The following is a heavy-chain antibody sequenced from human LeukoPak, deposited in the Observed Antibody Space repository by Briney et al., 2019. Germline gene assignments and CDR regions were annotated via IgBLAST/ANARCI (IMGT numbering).Heavy chain of an antibody. Sequence: ASVKVSCKTSGYTFTDYYMHWVRQAPGQGLEWMGWINPNSGYTNYAQKFQGRVTMTRDTSISTAYMEVSRLKPDDTALYYCAKDISFDYGGAPDSWGQGTLVTVSS. V-gene: IGHV1-2*02. D-gene: IGHD4/OR15-4a*01. J-gene: IGHJ4*02. CDR1: GYTFTDYY. CDR2: INPNSGYT. CDR3: AKDISFDYGGAPDS.